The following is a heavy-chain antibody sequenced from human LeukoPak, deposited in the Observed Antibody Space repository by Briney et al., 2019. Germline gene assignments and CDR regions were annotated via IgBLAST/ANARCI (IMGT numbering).Heavy chain of an antibody. CDR3: ATTIVVVPATNKGVDY. D-gene: IGHD2-2*01. V-gene: IGHV3-20*04. CDR2: INWNGGST. Sequence: GGSLRLSCAASGSTFDDYGMSWVRQAPGKGVEWVTGINWNGGSTVYADSVKGRFTISRDNAKNSLYLQMNSLRAEDTALYYCATTIVVVPATNKGVDYWGQGTLVTVSS. J-gene: IGHJ4*02. CDR1: GSTFDDYG.